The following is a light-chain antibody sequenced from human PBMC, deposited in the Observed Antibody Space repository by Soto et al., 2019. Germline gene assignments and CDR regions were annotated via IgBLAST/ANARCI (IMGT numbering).Light chain of an antibody. CDR3: SSYTSSSTYV. CDR2: EVT. Sequence: QSVLTQPASVSGSPGQSITISCTGTSSDVGEYNSVSWYQQHPGKAPKLIIYEVTNRPSGVSDRLSGSKSGNTASLIISGLQAEDEADYYCSSYTSSSTYVFGVGTKLTVL. J-gene: IGLJ1*01. V-gene: IGLV2-14*01. CDR1: SSDVGEYNS.